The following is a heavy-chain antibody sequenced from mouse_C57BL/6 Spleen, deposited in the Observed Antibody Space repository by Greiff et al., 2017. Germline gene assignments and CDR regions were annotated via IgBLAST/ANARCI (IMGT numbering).Heavy chain of an antibody. CDR2: IYPGDGDT. V-gene: IGHV1-82*01. CDR1: GYAFSSSW. Sequence: QVQLQQSGPELVKPGTSVKISCKASGYAFSSSWMNWVKQRPGKGLEWIGRIYPGDGDTNYNGKFKGKATLTADKSSSTAYMQLSSLTSEDSAVYFCARPQYGYWGQGTTLTVSS. CDR3: ARPQYGY. J-gene: IGHJ2*01. D-gene: IGHD1-1*02.